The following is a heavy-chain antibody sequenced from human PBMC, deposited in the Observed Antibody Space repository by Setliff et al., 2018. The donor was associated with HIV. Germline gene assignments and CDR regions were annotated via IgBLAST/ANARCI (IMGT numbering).Heavy chain of an antibody. J-gene: IGHJ6*02. Sequence: GGSLRLSCAASGFTFSSYSMNWVRRAPGKGLEWVSSISSISTYIYYADSVKGRFTISRDNAKNSLYLQMDSLRAEDTAVYYCAYYSLGNFYLGYYYNHGMDVWGQGTTVTVSS. V-gene: IGHV3-21*01. CDR3: AYYSLGNFYLGYYYNHGMDV. CDR1: GFTFSSYS. CDR2: ISSISTYI. D-gene: IGHD3-10*01.